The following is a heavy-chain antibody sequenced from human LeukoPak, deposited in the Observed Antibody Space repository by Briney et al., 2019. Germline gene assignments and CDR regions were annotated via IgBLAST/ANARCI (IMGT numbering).Heavy chain of an antibody. Sequence: PGGSLRLSCAASGFTFSSYWMSWVRQAPGKGLEWVANIKQDGSEKYYVDSVKGRFTISRDNAKNSLYLQMNSLRAEDTAVYYCAKLSQWLIRDAFDIWGQGTMVTVSS. V-gene: IGHV3-7*03. CDR3: AKLSQWLIRDAFDI. CDR2: IKQDGSEK. CDR1: GFTFSSYW. J-gene: IGHJ3*02. D-gene: IGHD6-19*01.